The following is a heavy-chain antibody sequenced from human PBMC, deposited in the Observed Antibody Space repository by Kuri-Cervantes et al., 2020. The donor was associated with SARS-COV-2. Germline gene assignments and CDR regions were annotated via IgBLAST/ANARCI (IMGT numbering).Heavy chain of an antibody. CDR3: ARGGPAAMRAYFDY. V-gene: IGHV4-34*01. D-gene: IGHD2-2*01. J-gene: IGHJ4*02. Sequence: ESLKISCAVYGGSFSGYYWSWIRQLPGKGLEWIGEINHSGSTNYNPSLKSRVTISIDTSKNHFSLKLSSVTAADTAVYYCARGGPAAMRAYFDYWGQGTLVTVSS. CDR1: GGSFSGYY. CDR2: INHSGST.